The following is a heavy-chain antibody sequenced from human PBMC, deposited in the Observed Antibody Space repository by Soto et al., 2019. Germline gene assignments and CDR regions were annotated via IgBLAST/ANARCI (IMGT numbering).Heavy chain of an antibody. Sequence: SETLSLTCSVSGDSTSSDYWSWIRQPPGKGLEWIGYIYNSGLTNYNPSLKSRLTISVDTSKNQFSLKLTSVTAADTAVYYCARARGSSQNLDTWGQGTLVTVSS. J-gene: IGHJ5*02. CDR3: ARARGSSQNLDT. CDR1: GDSTSSDY. CDR2: IYNSGLT. D-gene: IGHD6-13*01. V-gene: IGHV4-59*01.